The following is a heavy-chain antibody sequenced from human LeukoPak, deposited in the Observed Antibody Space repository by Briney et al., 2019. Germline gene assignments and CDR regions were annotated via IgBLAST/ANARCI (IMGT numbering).Heavy chain of an antibody. CDR1: GGSISSGGYY. J-gene: IGHJ6*03. Sequence: SQTLSLTCTVSGGSISSGGYYWSWIRQHPGKGLEWIGYIYYSGSTYYNPSLKSRVTISVDTSKNQFSLKLSSVTAADTAVYYCARSPTSYTYYDFWSGYSKNYYYYMDVWGRGTTVTVSS. CDR2: IYYSGST. V-gene: IGHV4-31*03. D-gene: IGHD3-3*01. CDR3: ARSPTSYTYYDFWSGYSKNYYYYMDV.